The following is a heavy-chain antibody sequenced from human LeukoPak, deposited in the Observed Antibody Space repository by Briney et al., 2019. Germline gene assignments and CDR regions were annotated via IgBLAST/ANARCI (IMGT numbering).Heavy chain of an antibody. V-gene: IGHV1-2*02. CDR1: GYSFTDYY. J-gene: IGHJ4*03. Sequence: ASVTVSCKASGYSFTDYYMHWVRLAPGQGLEWMGWISPRSGDTSCAQKFQGRVSMTRDTSINTVDMDLSGLTSDDTAVFYCARGREIHGGSDTKLDDFWGQGTLVTVSS. CDR2: ISPRSGDT. D-gene: IGHD3-10*01. CDR3: ARGREIHGGSDTKLDDF.